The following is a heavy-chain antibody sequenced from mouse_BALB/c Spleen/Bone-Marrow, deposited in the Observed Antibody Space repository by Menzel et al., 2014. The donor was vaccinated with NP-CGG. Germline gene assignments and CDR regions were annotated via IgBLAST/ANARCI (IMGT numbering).Heavy chain of an antibody. D-gene: IGHD2-1*01. CDR3: VRGNYGNYVDYFDF. V-gene: IGHV5-6-3*01. J-gene: IGHJ2*01. CDR2: INSNGGST. Sequence: DVKLVESGGGLVQPGGSLKLSCAASGFTFSSYGMSWVRQTPDKRLELVATINSNGGSTYYPDSVKGRFTISRDTAKNTLYLQMSSLKSEETAMYYCVRGNYGNYVDYFDFWGQGTTLTASS. CDR1: GFTFSSYG.